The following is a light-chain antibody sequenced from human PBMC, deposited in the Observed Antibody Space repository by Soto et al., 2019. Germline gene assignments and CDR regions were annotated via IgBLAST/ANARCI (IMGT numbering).Light chain of an antibody. Sequence: IQMTQSPSTLSASVGDRITITCRASQNINVWLAWYQQKPGKAPTLLIHQASTLQSGVPSRFSGSGSGTEFTLTINSLQPDDFATYYCHQYNIYSPTGTFGQGTKVDIK. CDR3: HQYNIYSPTGT. J-gene: IGKJ1*01. V-gene: IGKV1-5*03. CDR1: QNINVW. CDR2: QAS.